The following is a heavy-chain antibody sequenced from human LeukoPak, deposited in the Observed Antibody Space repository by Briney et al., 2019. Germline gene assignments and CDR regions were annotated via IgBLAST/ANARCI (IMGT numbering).Heavy chain of an antibody. V-gene: IGHV3-23*01. CDR2: ISNSGGTT. Sequence: GGSLRLSCAASGFTFRSYAMSWVRQAPGKGLEWVSAISNSGGTTYYADSVKGRFTISRDNSKNTLYLQMNSLRAEGTAVYYCARGRRQLRLGELSLFDYWGQGTLVTVSS. CDR3: ARGRRQLRLGELSLFDY. CDR1: GFTFRSYA. J-gene: IGHJ4*02. D-gene: IGHD3-16*02.